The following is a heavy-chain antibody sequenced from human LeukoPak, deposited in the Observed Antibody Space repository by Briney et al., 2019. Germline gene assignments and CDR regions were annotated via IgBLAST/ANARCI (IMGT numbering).Heavy chain of an antibody. CDR1: GGSISSGDYY. D-gene: IGHD6-6*01. CDR2: IYYSGST. V-gene: IGHV4-30-4*01. J-gene: IGHJ5*02. CDR3: ARGSSSSGWFDP. Sequence: PSQTLSFTCTVSGGSISSGDYYWSWIRQPPGKGLEWIGYIYYSGSTYYNPSLKSRVTISVDTSKNQFSLKLSSVTAADTAVYYCARGSSSSGWFDPWGQGTLVTVSS.